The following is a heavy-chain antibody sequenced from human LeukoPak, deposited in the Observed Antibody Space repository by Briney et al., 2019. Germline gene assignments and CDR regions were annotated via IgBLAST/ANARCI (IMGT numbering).Heavy chain of an antibody. Sequence: SETLSLTCTVSGGSISSYYWSWIRQPPGKGLEWIGYIYYSGSTNYNPSLKSRVTISVDTSKNQFSLKLSSVTAADTAVYYCARGPYYDFWSGYYTGPYYFDYWGQGTLVTVSS. D-gene: IGHD3-3*01. J-gene: IGHJ4*02. CDR2: IYYSGST. CDR3: ARGPYYDFWSGYYTGPYYFDY. V-gene: IGHV4-59*01. CDR1: GGSISSYY.